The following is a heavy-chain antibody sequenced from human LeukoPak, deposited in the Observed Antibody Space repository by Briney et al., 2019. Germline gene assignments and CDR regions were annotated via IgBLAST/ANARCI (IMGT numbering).Heavy chain of an antibody. J-gene: IGHJ6*02. CDR3: ARHFDF. V-gene: IGHV4-59*08. CDR1: GGSISNYF. CDR2: VYNGGST. Sequence: SETLSLTCTVSGGSISNYFWNWIRQSPGKRLEWIGFVYNGGSTNYNPSLRSRVTISADTSKSQFSLKLSSVTAADTAIYFCARHFDFWGQGTTVTVSS.